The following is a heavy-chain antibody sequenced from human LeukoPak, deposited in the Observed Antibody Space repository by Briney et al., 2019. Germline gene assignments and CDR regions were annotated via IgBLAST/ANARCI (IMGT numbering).Heavy chain of an antibody. V-gene: IGHV3-15*01. Sequence: GGSLRLSCAASGFTVTNDWMSWVCQAPGTGLEWVGRIKSENDGGATDFATPVKGRFAMSRDESKNTLYLQMNSLKIEDTAVYYCLAYGGYWGQGALVTVSS. D-gene: IGHD4/OR15-4a*01. CDR1: GFTVTNDW. CDR2: IKSENDGGAT. CDR3: LAYGGY. J-gene: IGHJ4*02.